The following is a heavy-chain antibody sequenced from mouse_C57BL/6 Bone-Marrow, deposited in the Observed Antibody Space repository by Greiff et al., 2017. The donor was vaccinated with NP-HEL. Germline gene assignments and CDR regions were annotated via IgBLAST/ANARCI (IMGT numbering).Heavy chain of an antibody. CDR2: IWTGGGT. D-gene: IGHD1-1*01. V-gene: IGHV2-9-1*01. Sequence: QVQLKESGPGLVAPSQSLSITCTVSGFSLTSYAISWVRQPPGKGLEWLGVIWTGGGTHYNSAPKSRLSISKDNSKSQVFLKMNSLQTDDTARYYCARNHGSSPYYFDYWGQGTTLTVSS. CDR1: GFSLTSYA. CDR3: ARNHGSSPYYFDY. J-gene: IGHJ2*01.